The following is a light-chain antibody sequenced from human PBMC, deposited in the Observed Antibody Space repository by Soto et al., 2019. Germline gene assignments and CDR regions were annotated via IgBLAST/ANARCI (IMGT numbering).Light chain of an antibody. CDR2: GVN. J-gene: IGLJ1*01. V-gene: IGLV2-14*01. CDR1: YSDIGSYDS. Sequence: QSALTQPASVSGSPGQSITFSCTGTYSDIGSYDSVSWYQHHPGRAPKLLIYGVNRRPSGISYRFSASKSGNTASLNISGLQAEDEANYYCTSYTTDTTYVFGTGTKVTVL. CDR3: TSYTTDTTYV.